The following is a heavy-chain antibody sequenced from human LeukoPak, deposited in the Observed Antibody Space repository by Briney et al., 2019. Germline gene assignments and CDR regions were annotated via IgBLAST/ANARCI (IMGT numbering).Heavy chain of an antibody. D-gene: IGHD3-22*01. CDR2: IYHSGST. V-gene: IGHV4-30-2*01. CDR3: ARGLGHCYDSSGGGGAFDI. Sequence: PSETLSLTCAVSGGSISSGGYSWSWIRQPPGRGLEWIGYIYHSGSTYYNPSLKSRVTISVDRSKNQFSLKLSSVTAADTAVYYCARGLGHCYDSSGGGGAFDIWGQGTMVTVSS. CDR1: GGSISSGGYS. J-gene: IGHJ3*02.